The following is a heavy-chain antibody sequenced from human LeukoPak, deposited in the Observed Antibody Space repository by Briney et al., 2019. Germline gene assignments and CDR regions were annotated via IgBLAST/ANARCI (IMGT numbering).Heavy chain of an antibody. CDR2: INYSGNT. CDR3: ARHGHDPGNFYAHFDY. Sequence: PSETLSLTCAVSGGSISSAGYSWSWIRQTPGKGLEWIAYINYSGNTNNNPSLKSRVTISVDTSKSQFSLKLSSVTAADTAVYYCARHGHDPGNFYAHFDYWGQGALVTVSS. J-gene: IGHJ4*02. D-gene: IGHD1-26*01. V-gene: IGHV4-61*08. CDR1: GGSISSAGYS.